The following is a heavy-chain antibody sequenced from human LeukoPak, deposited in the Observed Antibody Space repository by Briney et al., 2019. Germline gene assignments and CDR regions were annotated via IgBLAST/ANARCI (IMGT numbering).Heavy chain of an antibody. V-gene: IGHV3-15*01. CDR1: GFTFSNAW. Sequence: GGSLRLSCAASGFTFSNAWMSWVRQAPGKGLEWVGRIKSKTDGGTTDYAAPVKGRFTISRDDSKNTLYLQMNSLKTEDTAVYYCTTAHLLLWFGELFAYYFDYWGQGTLVTVSS. J-gene: IGHJ4*02. D-gene: IGHD3-10*01. CDR2: IKSKTDGGTT. CDR3: TTAHLLLWFGELFAYYFDY.